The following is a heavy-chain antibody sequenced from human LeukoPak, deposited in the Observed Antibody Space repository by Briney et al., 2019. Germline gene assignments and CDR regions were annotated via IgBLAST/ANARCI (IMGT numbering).Heavy chain of an antibody. J-gene: IGHJ4*02. D-gene: IGHD3-9*01. CDR1: GFTFSSYW. CDR2: IKQDGSEN. CDR3: ARAGTVLRYFDWSYYFDY. Sequence: GGSLRLSCAASGFTFSSYWMSWVRQAPGKGLEWVANIKQDGSENYYVDSVKGRFTISRDNAKNSLYLQMNSLRAEDTAVYYFARAGTVLRYFDWSYYFDYWGQGTLVTVSS. V-gene: IGHV3-7*04.